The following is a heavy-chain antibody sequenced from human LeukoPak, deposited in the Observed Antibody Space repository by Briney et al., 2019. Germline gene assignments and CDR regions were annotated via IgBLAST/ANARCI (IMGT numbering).Heavy chain of an antibody. V-gene: IGHV3-21*01. J-gene: IGHJ4*02. CDR2: ISTSGSYI. CDR1: GFTFSKNC. D-gene: IGHD2-15*01. Sequence: PGGSLRLSCAASGFTFSKNCMNWVRQAPGKGLEWVSSISTSGSYIYYADSVKGRFTISRDNAKKSLYLQMNSLRAEDTAVYYCARTRIPDYWGQGTLVTVSS. CDR3: ARTRIPDY.